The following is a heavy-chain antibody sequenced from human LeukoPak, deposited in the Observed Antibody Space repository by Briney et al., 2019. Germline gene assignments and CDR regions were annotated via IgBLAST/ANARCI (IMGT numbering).Heavy chain of an antibody. Sequence: PGGSLRLSCAASGFTFSSYDMHWVRQATGKGLEWVSAIGTAGDTYYPGSVKGRFTISRENAKNSLYLQMNSLRAGDTAVYCCARRSSGWNGEYYFDYWGQGTLVTVSS. CDR2: IGTAGDT. CDR1: GFTFSSYD. V-gene: IGHV3-13*01. D-gene: IGHD6-19*01. CDR3: ARRSSGWNGEYYFDY. J-gene: IGHJ4*02.